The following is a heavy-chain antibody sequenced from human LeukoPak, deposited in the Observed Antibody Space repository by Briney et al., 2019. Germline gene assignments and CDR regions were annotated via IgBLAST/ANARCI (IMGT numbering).Heavy chain of an antibody. D-gene: IGHD1-26*01. V-gene: IGHV4-59*01. CDR3: ARDSGSYLPGGMDV. CDR1: GGSISSYY. Sequence: PSETLSLTCTVSGGSISSYYWSWIRQPPGKGLEWIGYIYYSGSTNYNPSLKGRVTISVDTSKNQFSLKLSSVTAADTAVYYCARDSGSYLPGGMDVWGQGTTVTVSS. CDR2: IYYSGST. J-gene: IGHJ6*02.